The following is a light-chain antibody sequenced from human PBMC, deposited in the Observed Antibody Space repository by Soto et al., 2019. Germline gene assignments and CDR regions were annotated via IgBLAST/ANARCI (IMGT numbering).Light chain of an antibody. CDR2: GAS. CDR1: QSVSRSY. J-gene: IGKJ1*01. Sequence: EIVLTQSPGTLSLSPGERATLSCRASQSVSRSYLAWYQQKPGQAPRLLIYGASIRATGIPDRFSGSGSGTDFTLTISRLEPEDFAVYYCQQYGSSQSFGQGTKVEIK. CDR3: QQYGSSQS. V-gene: IGKV3-20*01.